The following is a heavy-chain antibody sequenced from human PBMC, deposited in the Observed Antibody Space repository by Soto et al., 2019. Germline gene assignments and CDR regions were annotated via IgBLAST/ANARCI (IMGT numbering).Heavy chain of an antibody. V-gene: IGHV4-34*01. Sequence: KPSETLSLTCAVYGGSFSGYYWSWIRQPPGKGLEWIGEINHSGSTSYNPSLKSRVTISVDTSKNQFSLKLSSVTAADTAVYYCARGYCTNGVCYRGRNWFDPWGQGTLVTVSS. J-gene: IGHJ5*02. CDR1: GGSFSGYY. D-gene: IGHD2-8*01. CDR2: INHSGST. CDR3: ARGYCTNGVCYRGRNWFDP.